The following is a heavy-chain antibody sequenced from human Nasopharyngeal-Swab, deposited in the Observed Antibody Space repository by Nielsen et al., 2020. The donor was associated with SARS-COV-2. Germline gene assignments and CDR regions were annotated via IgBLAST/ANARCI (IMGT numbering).Heavy chain of an antibody. CDR3: ARGAVAVRHFDY. D-gene: IGHD6-19*01. V-gene: IGHV4-61*02. Sequence: SETLSLTCTVSGGSISSGSYYWSWIRQPAGKGLEWIGRIYTSGSTNYNPSLKSRVTISVDTSKNQFSLKLSSVTAADTAVYYCARGAVAVRHFDYWGQGTLVTVS. CDR1: GGSISSGSYY. CDR2: IYTSGST. J-gene: IGHJ4*02.